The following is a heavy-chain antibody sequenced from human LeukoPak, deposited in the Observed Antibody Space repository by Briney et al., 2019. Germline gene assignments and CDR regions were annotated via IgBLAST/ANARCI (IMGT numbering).Heavy chain of an antibody. Sequence: PSETLSLTCTVSGGSISSGSYYWSWIRQPAGKGLEWIGRIYTSGSTNYNPSLKSRVTISVDTSKNQFSLKLSSVTAADTAVYYCARSYYDFWSGYRPDAFDIWGQGTLVTVSS. CDR3: ARSYYDFWSGYRPDAFDI. V-gene: IGHV4-61*02. J-gene: IGHJ4*02. CDR1: GGSISSGSYY. D-gene: IGHD3-3*01. CDR2: IYTSGST.